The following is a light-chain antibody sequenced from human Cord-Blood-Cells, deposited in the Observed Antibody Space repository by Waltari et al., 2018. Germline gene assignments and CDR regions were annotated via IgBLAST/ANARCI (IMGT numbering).Light chain of an antibody. CDR3: GTWDSSLSAYV. CDR2: DNN. V-gene: IGLV1-51*01. CDR1: SSNIGNNY. J-gene: IGLJ1*01. Sequence: QSVLTQPPSVSAAPGQKVTVSCSGRSSNIGNNYVSWYQQLPGTAPKLLIYDNNKRPSVIPDRFSGSKSGTSATLGITGLQTGDEADYYCGTWDSSLSAYVFGTGTKVTVL.